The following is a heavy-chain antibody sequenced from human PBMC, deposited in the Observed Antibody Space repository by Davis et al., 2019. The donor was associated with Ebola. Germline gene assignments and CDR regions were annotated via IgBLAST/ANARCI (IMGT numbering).Heavy chain of an antibody. CDR3: ARGDILTGFSPPRF. V-gene: IGHV4-31*03. CDR1: GGSISSDDYY. D-gene: IGHD3-9*01. Sequence: MPSETLSLTCTVSGGSISSDDYYCSWIRQVPGKALEWIGFIYYRGSTYYNPSHKSRVTISIDTSKNQFSLSLNSVTVADTAVYYCARGDILTGFSPPRFWGQGTLVTVSS. J-gene: IGHJ4*02. CDR2: IYYRGST.